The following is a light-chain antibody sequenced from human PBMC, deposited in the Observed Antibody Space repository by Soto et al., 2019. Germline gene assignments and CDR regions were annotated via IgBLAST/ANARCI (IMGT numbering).Light chain of an antibody. CDR2: DVS. CDR3: SSYAGSNNLVL. CDR1: SSDVGGYNY. V-gene: IGLV2-11*01. J-gene: IGLJ2*01. Sequence: QSALTQPRSVSGSPGQSVTISCTGTSSDVGGYNYVSWYQQHPGKAPKLMIYDVSKRPSGVPDRFSGSKSGNTASLTISGLQAEDEADYYCSSYAGSNNLVLFGGGTKLTVL.